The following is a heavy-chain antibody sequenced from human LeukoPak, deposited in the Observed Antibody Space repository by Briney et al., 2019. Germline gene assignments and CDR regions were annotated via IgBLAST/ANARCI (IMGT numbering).Heavy chain of an antibody. J-gene: IGHJ4*02. V-gene: IGHV3-23*01. CDR1: GFTFSSYA. Sequence: PGGSLRLSCADSGFTFSSYAMNWVRQAPGKGLEWVSTISSNDDSTYYADSVKGRFTISRDNSKNTLYLQMNSLSPADTAVYYCAKSSNEWELNSFDSWGQGTLVTVSS. D-gene: IGHD1-26*01. CDR2: ISSNDDST. CDR3: AKSSNEWELNSFDS.